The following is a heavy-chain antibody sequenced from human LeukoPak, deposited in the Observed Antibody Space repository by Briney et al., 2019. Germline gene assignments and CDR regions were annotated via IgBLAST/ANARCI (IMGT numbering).Heavy chain of an antibody. CDR3: ARESITGDRDFDY. D-gene: IGHD7-27*01. Sequence: GGSLRLSCAASGFSFSGYSMNWVRQAPGRGLEWISYISSGSRTIFYADSVKGRFTISRDNAKNSLYLLMNSLRAVDTAVYYCARESITGDRDFDYWGQGTLITVSS. CDR2: ISSGSRTI. V-gene: IGHV3-48*01. J-gene: IGHJ4*02. CDR1: GFSFSGYS.